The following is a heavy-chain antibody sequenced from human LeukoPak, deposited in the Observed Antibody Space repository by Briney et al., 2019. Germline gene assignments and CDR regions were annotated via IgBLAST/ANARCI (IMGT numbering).Heavy chain of an antibody. D-gene: IGHD3-22*01. V-gene: IGHV3-7*01. J-gene: IGHJ4*02. Sequence: GGSLRLSCAASGFTFSSYWMSWVRQAPGKGLEWVANIKQDGSEKYYVDSVKGRFTISRDNAKNSLYLRMNSLRAEDTAVYYCASELINYDSSQFDYWGQGTLVTVSS. CDR1: GFTFSSYW. CDR3: ASELINYDSSQFDY. CDR2: IKQDGSEK.